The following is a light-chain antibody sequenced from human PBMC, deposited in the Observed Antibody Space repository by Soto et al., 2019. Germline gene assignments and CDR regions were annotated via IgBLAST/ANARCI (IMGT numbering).Light chain of an antibody. J-gene: IGKJ1*01. V-gene: IGKV3-20*01. CDR3: QQCGSSPWT. CDR2: AAS. Sequence: IVLTHSPGTLSFSPGEIATLSFRGSQSVSSYYLAWYQQKPGQAPRLLIYAASSRATGIPDRFSGGGSGTDFTLTISRLEPEDFAVYYCQQCGSSPWTFGQGTKVDIK. CDR1: QSVSSYY.